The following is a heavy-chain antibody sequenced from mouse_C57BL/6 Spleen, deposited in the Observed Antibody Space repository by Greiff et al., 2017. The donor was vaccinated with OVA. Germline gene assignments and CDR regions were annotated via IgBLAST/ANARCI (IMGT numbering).Heavy chain of an antibody. CDR1: GYAFSSSW. D-gene: IGHD1-1*01. CDR2: IYPGDGAT. Sequence: QVQLQQSGPELVKPGASVKISCKASGYAFSSSWMNWVKQRPGKGLEWIGRIYPGDGATNYNGKFKGKATLTADKSSSTAYMPLSSLTSEDSAVYFCARSGITKDYCDYWGQGTTLTVSS. V-gene: IGHV1-82*01. CDR3: ARSGITKDYCDY. J-gene: IGHJ2*01.